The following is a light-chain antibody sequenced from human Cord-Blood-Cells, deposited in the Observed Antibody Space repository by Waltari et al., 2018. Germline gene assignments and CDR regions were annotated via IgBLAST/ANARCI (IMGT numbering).Light chain of an antibody. CDR3: QQYVSLGYT. CDR2: GAY. CDR1: QSVSSSY. Sequence: EIVLTQSPGTLSLSPGERATLSCRASQSVSSSYLAWYQQKPGQAPRLLIYGAYSRATGIPDRFSGSGSGTDFTLTISRLEPEDFALYYCQQYVSLGYTFGQGTKLEIK. V-gene: IGKV3-20*01. J-gene: IGKJ2*01.